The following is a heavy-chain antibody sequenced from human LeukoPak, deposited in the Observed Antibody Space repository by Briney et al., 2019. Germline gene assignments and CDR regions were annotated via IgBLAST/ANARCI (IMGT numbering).Heavy chain of an antibody. CDR2: IYPGDSDT. V-gene: IGHV5-51*01. J-gene: IGHJ5*02. Sequence: GESLKISCKGSGYSFTSYWIGWVRQMPGKGPEWMGIIYPGDSDTRYSPSFQGQVTISADKSISTAYLQWSSLKASDTAMYYCARQEVRGVPYNWFDPWGQGTLVTVSS. D-gene: IGHD3-10*01. CDR3: ARQEVRGVPYNWFDP. CDR1: GYSFTSYW.